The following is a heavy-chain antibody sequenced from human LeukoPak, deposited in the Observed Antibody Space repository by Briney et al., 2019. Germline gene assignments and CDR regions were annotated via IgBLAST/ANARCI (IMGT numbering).Heavy chain of an antibody. CDR3: ARELHDYGDSRGWFDP. D-gene: IGHD4-17*01. V-gene: IGHV3-53*01. Sequence: SGGSLRLSCAASGFTVSSNYMSWVRQAPGKGLEWVSVIYSGGSTYYADSVKGRFTISRDNSKNTLYLQMNSLRAEDTAVYYCARELHDYGDSRGWFDPWGQGTLVTVSS. CDR1: GFTVSSNY. J-gene: IGHJ5*02. CDR2: IYSGGST.